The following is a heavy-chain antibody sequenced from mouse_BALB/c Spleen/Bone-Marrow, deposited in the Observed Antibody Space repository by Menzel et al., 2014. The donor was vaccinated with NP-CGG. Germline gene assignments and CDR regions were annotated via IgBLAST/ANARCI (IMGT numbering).Heavy chain of an antibody. CDR2: INPSTGYT. J-gene: IGHJ4*01. Sequence: VKLQESGAELAKPGASVKMSCKASGYTFTSYWMHWVKQRPGQGLEWIGYINPSTGYTDYNQKFNDKATSTADKSSSTAYMQLSSLTSKDSAVYYCARGNPLYAMDYWGQGTSVTVSS. D-gene: IGHD2-1*01. CDR3: ARGNPLYAMDY. CDR1: GYTFTSYW. V-gene: IGHV1-7*01.